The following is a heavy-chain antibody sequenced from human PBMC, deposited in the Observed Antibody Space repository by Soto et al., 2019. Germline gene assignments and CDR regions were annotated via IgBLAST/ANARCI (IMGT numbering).Heavy chain of an antibody. J-gene: IGHJ5*02. CDR1: GGSISSSSYY. CDR2: IFYSGST. Sequence: SETPSLTCTVSGGSISSSSYYWCWIRQPPGKGLEWIGSIFYSGSTYYNPSLKSRVTISVDTSKNQLSLKLSSVTAADTAVYYCARQEDGSVWYPNWFDPWGQGTLLTVSS. CDR3: ARQEDGSVWYPNWFDP. D-gene: IGHD6-19*01. V-gene: IGHV4-39*01.